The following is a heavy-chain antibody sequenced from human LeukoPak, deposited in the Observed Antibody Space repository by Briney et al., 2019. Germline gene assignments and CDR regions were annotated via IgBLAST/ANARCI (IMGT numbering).Heavy chain of an antibody. D-gene: IGHD6-13*01. J-gene: IGHJ6*03. Sequence: ASVKVSCKASGYTFTGYYMHWVRQAPGQGLEWMGWINPNSGGTNYAQKFQGRVTMTRDTSISTAYMELSRLRSDDTAVYYCARGHIAAAGPTGYYYMDVWGKGTTVTVSS. V-gene: IGHV1-2*02. CDR2: INPNSGGT. CDR3: ARGHIAAAGPTGYYYMDV. CDR1: GYTFTGYY.